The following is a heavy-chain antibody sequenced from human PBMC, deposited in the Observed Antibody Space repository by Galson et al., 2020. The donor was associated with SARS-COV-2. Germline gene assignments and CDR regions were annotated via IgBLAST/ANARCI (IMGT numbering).Heavy chain of an antibody. Sequence: KSRVTISVDTSKNQFSLKLSSVTAADTAVYYCAITTVTTALYGMDVWGQGTTVTVSS. V-gene: IGHV4-31*02. D-gene: IGHD4-17*01. J-gene: IGHJ6*02. CDR3: AITTVTTALYGMDV.